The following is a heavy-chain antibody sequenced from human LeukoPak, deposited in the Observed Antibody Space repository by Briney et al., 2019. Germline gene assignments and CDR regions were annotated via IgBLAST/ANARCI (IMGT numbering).Heavy chain of an antibody. CDR3: ARGVPFYYDSSGYSGFDY. CDR1: GFTFSSYA. D-gene: IGHD3-22*01. Sequence: GGSLRLSCAASGFTFSSYAMHWVRQAPGKGLEWVAVISYDGSNKYYADSVKGRFTISRDNSKNTLYLQMNSLRAEDTAVYYCARGVPFYYDSSGYSGFDYWGQGTLVTVSS. V-gene: IGHV3-30*04. CDR2: ISYDGSNK. J-gene: IGHJ4*02.